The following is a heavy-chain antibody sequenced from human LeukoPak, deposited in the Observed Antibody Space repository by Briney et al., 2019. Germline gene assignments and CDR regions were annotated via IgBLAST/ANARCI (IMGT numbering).Heavy chain of an antibody. Sequence: PSETLSLTCAVSGYSISSGYYWGWIRQPPGKGLEWIGSIYHSGSTYYNPSLKSRVTISVDTYKNQFSLKLSSVTAADTAVYYCARAFLVTFGGVIVPDYWGQGTLVTVSS. CDR2: IYHSGST. J-gene: IGHJ4*02. CDR1: GYSISSGYY. V-gene: IGHV4-38-2*01. CDR3: ARAFLVTFGGVIVPDY. D-gene: IGHD3-16*02.